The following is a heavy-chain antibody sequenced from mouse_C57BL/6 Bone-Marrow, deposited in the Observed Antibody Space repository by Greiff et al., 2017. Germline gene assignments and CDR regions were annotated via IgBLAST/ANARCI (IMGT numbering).Heavy chain of an antibody. V-gene: IGHV2-9*01. CDR2: IWGGGST. CDR3: AILWDYYGSSPWCAY. Sequence: VMLVESGPGLVAPSPCLSITCTVSGFSLTSYGVDWVRQPPGKGLEWLGVIWGGGSTNYNSAHMSRLSISKANSKSQVFVKMNSLQTGDTAMYDCAILWDYYGSSPWCAYWGQGALVTVSA. D-gene: IGHD1-1*01. J-gene: IGHJ3*01. CDR1: GFSLTSYG.